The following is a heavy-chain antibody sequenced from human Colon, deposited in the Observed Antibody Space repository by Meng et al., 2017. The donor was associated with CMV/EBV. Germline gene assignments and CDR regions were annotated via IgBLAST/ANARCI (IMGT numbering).Heavy chain of an antibody. CDR3: AAVLQLGKFDY. V-gene: IGHV3-23*01. Sequence: GGSLRLSCAVSGLTFRSYAMSWVRQAPGKGLEWVSHITGSGGVTYYADSAKGRFTISRDNSKNTLYLQMNSLRAEDTAIFYCAAVLQLGKFDYWGQGTLVTVSS. CDR1: GLTFRSYA. J-gene: IGHJ4*02. D-gene: IGHD3-3*01. CDR2: ITGSGGVT.